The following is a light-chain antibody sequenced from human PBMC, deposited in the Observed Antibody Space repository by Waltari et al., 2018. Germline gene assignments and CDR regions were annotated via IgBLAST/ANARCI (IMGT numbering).Light chain of an antibody. CDR3: CSYAGPYTLII. Sequence: QSALTQPRSVSGSPGQSVTISCTGTSSDVGGYNYVSWYQQHPGNAPKLIIYDVTKRPSGVPYRFSGSNSGNTASLTISGLQAEDEADYYCCSYAGPYTLIIFGGGTKLTVV. J-gene: IGLJ2*01. V-gene: IGLV2-11*01. CDR2: DVT. CDR1: SSDVGGYNY.